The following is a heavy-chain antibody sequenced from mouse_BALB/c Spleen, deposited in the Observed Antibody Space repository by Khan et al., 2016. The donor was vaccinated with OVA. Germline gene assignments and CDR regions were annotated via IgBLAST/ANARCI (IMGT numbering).Heavy chain of an antibody. D-gene: IGHD2-14*01. CDR2: VNPNTDNI. CDR3: ARWYDFFAS. J-gene: IGHJ3*01. CDR1: GYSFTLYY. Sequence: MQLEESGPDLVKPGASVKISCKASGYSFTLYYMSWVKQSHGKSLEWIGRVNPNTDNINYNQEFKGKAILTVDKSSNTAYMELRSLTSEDSAVYFCARWYDFFASWGQGTLVTVSA. V-gene: IGHV1-26*01.